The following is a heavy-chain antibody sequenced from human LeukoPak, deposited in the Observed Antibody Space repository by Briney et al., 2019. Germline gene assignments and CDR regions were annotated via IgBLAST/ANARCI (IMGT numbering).Heavy chain of an antibody. CDR3: ARDAVPSAIGYYFDY. Sequence: PGGSLRLSCVASGFTFNTYTMNWVRQAPGKGLEWVSSISNSGFYIDYADSVKGRFTTSRDNAKNSLYLQMNGLRADDSAMYYCARDAVPSAIGYYFDYWGQGTLVSVSS. CDR2: ISNSGFYI. CDR1: GFTFNTYT. V-gene: IGHV3-21*01. J-gene: IGHJ4*02. D-gene: IGHD2-2*02.